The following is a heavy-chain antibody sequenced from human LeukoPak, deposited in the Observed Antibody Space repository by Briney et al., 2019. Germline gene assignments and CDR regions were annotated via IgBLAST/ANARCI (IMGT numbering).Heavy chain of an antibody. J-gene: IGHJ4*02. Sequence: SKTLSLTCAVYGGSFSPYYRSWIRQPPGKGLEWIGEINHSGSTNYNPSLKSRVTISVDTSKNQFSLRLSSVTAADTAVYYCARGGFYCGGDCYVDYWGQGTLVTVSS. V-gene: IGHV4-34*01. D-gene: IGHD2-21*02. CDR1: GGSFSPYY. CDR2: INHSGST. CDR3: ARGGFYCGGDCYVDY.